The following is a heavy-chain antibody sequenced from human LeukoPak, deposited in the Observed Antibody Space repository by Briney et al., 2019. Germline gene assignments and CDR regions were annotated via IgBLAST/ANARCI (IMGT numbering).Heavy chain of an antibody. D-gene: IGHD2-21*02. CDR2: IHPVDSDI. J-gene: IGHJ3*01. V-gene: IGHV5-51*01. CDR1: GYNFNTYW. CDR3: TRRHAHKEGVVVVTGPDAEDLDV. Sequence: GESLKISCKGSGYNFNTYWVAWVRQMPGKGLEWMGIIHPVDSDIRYSPSFQGQVTISADRSINTAYLQWSSLKASDTAMYYCTRRHAHKEGVVVVTGPDAEDLDVWGQGTMVTVSS.